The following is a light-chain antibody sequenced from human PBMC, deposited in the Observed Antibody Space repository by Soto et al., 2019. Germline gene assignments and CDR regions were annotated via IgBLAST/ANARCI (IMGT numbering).Light chain of an antibody. CDR2: EVT. Sequence: QSALTQPASLSGSPGQSITISCTGTSSDVGGYNYVSWYQHHPGTAPKVLIYEVTNRPSGVSTRFSGSKSGNTASLTISGLQAEDEADYSCTSYTGNSAVVFGGGTQLTVL. V-gene: IGLV2-14*01. CDR1: SSDVGGYNY. CDR3: TSYTGNSAVV. J-gene: IGLJ2*01.